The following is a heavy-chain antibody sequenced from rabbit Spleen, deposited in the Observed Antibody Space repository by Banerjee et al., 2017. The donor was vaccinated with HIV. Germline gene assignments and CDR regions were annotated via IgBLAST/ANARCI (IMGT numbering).Heavy chain of an antibody. D-gene: IGHD1-1*01. CDR1: RFSFSTNYW. V-gene: IGHV1S45*01. Sequence: QEQLTETGGDLVKPGASLALTCTASRFSFSTNYWICWVRQAPGKGLEWIGYIDLLFGSTYYASWVNGRFTISSHNAQNTLYLQLNSLTVADTATYFCVRGASSSGYYNLWGPGTLVTVS. CDR2: IDLLFGST. J-gene: IGHJ4*01. CDR3: VRGASSSGYYNL.